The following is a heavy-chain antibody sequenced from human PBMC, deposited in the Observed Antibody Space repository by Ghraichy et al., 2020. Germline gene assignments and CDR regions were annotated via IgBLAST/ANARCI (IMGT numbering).Heavy chain of an antibody. CDR2: ISDDGSDT. V-gene: IGHV3-30*18. CDR1: GFTFNNYA. Sequence: GGSLRLSCVASGFTFNNYAMHWVRQAPGKGLEWIAAISDDGSDTHYADSVKGRFAVSRDNSINTVVLQLSSLRREDTAVYFCAKVLWFGENGFDVWGQGTMVTVSS. CDR3: AKVLWFGENGFDV. D-gene: IGHD3-10*01. J-gene: IGHJ3*01.